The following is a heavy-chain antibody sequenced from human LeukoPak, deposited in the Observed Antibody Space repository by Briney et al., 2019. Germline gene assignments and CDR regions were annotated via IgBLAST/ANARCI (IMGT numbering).Heavy chain of an antibody. CDR1: GYTFTSYD. J-gene: IGHJ5*02. V-gene: IGHV1-8*03. CDR3: ARDFVVVQDTKVVWFDP. CDR2: MNPNSGNT. Sequence: ASVKVSCKASGYTFTSYDINWVRQATGQGLEWMGWMNPNSGNTGYAQKFQGRVTITRNTSISTAYMELSSLRSDDTAVYYCARDFVVVQDTKVVWFDPWGQGTLVTVSS. D-gene: IGHD2-2*01.